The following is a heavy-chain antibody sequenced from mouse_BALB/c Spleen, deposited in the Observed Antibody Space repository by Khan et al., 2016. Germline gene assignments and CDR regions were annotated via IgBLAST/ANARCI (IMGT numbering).Heavy chain of an antibody. V-gene: IGHV9-3-1*01. J-gene: IGHJ3*01. CDR3: ASGKYDGVAY. Sequence: QIQLVQSGPELKKPGETVKISCKASGYTFTNYGMNWVKQAPGKGLKWMGWINTYTGEPTYADDFKGRFAFSLETSASTAYLQINNLKNEDTATYFCASGKYDGVAYWGQGTLVTVSA. CDR1: GYTFTNYG. D-gene: IGHD2-14*01. CDR2: INTYTGEP.